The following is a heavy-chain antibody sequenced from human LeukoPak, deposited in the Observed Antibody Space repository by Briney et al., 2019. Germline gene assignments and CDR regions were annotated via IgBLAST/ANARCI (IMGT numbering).Heavy chain of an antibody. CDR3: ATDRNSGKYYDY. D-gene: IGHD1-26*01. V-gene: IGHV3-33*08. J-gene: IGHJ4*02. CDR1: GFTFSSYG. CDR2: IYYDGSNQ. Sequence: PPGGSLRLSCAASGFTFSSYGMHWVRQAPGKGLEWVAVIYYDGSNQYYVDSVKGRFTVSRDNAKNTLYLQMDSLRAEDTAVYYCATDRNSGKYYDYWGQGTLVTVSS.